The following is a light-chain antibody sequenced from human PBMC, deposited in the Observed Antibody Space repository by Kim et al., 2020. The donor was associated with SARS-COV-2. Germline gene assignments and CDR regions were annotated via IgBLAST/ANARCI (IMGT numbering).Light chain of an antibody. CDR1: QDISTW. CDR2: AAA. V-gene: IGKV1D-16*01. J-gene: IGKJ5*01. CDR3: LQYNDYPLT. Sequence: DIQMTQSPSSLSASLGDRVTITCRASQDISTWVVSFQQKPGKAPQCLIYAAATLQSGVPSRFSGSGSGTHFTLTISSLQPEDFATYYCLQYNDYPLTFGQGTRLEIK.